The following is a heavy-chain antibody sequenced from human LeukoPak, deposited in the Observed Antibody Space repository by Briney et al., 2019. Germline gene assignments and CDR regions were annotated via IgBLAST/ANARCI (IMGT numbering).Heavy chain of an antibody. V-gene: IGHV3-30*04. D-gene: IGHD4-17*01. CDR3: ARDRDAVTTGIFDY. Sequence: PGGSLRLSCAASGFTFSSYAMHWVRQAPGKGLEWVAVISYDGGNKYYADSVKGRFTISRDNSKNTLYLQMNSLRAEDTAVYYCARDRDAVTTGIFDYWGQGTLVTVSS. CDR1: GFTFSSYA. J-gene: IGHJ4*02. CDR2: ISYDGGNK.